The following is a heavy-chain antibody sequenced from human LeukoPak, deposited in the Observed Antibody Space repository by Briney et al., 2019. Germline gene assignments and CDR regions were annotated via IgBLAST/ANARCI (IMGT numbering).Heavy chain of an antibody. CDR3: ARSGIYGSGDNWFDP. D-gene: IGHD3-10*01. CDR1: GYTFTSYD. J-gene: IGHJ5*02. V-gene: IGHV1-69*05. Sequence: GASVKVSCKASGYTFTSYDINWVRQATGQGLEWMGGIIPIFGTANYAQKFQGRVTMTRDTSTSTVYMELSSLRSEDTAVYYCARSGIYGSGDNWFDPWGQGTLVTVSS. CDR2: IIPIFGTA.